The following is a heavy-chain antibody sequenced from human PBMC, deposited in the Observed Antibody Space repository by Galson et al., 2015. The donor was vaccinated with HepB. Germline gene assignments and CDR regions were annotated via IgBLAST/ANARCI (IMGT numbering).Heavy chain of an antibody. J-gene: IGHJ6*02. CDR2: ISSGSSTV. D-gene: IGHD3-9*01. Sequence: SLRLSCAASGLTFSDYSMNWVRQAPGKGLEWVSYISSGSSTVHYVDSVKSRFTISRDNAKNSLYLQMNSLRDEDTAVYYCARDRVPGYYKRYDHYGMDVWGQGTTVTVSS. CDR1: GLTFSDYS. V-gene: IGHV3-48*02. CDR3: ARDRVPGYYKRYDHYGMDV.